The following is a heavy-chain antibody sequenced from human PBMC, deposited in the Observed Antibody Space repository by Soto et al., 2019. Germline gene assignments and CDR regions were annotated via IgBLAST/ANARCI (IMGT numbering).Heavy chain of an antibody. Sequence: GGSLRLSCATSGFIFSDYYMHWIRQAPGKGLEWISYISGNGEIIQYAASARGRFTISRDNAENSVYLEMDSLRAEDTALYYCARDVDADFRTDFDYWGRGTLVTVSS. D-gene: IGHD4-17*01. V-gene: IGHV3-11*01. CDR2: ISGNGEII. CDR3: ARDVDADFRTDFDY. CDR1: GFIFSDYY. J-gene: IGHJ4*02.